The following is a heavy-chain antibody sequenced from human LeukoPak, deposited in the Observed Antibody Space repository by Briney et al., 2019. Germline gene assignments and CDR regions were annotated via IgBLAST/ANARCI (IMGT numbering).Heavy chain of an antibody. D-gene: IGHD3-10*01. Sequence: SETLSLTCTVSGGSISSYYWSWIRQPAGKGLEWIGRVYTSGSTNYNPSLKSRVTMSVDTSKNQFSLKLNSVTAEDTAVYYCARGSMGGSGTSYKDFYYGMDVWGQGTTVTVSS. CDR1: GGSISSYY. CDR3: ARGSMGGSGTSYKDFYYGMDV. CDR2: VYTSGST. J-gene: IGHJ6*02. V-gene: IGHV4-4*07.